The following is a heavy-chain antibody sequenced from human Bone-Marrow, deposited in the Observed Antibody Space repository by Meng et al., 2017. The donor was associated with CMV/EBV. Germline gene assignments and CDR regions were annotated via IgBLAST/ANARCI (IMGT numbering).Heavy chain of an antibody. J-gene: IGHJ6*02. CDR2: IRYDGSYK. CDR1: GFTFSNYG. V-gene: IGHV3-30*02. D-gene: IGHD4/OR15-4a*01. CDR3: AKAVLGRRYYYYGMDV. Sequence: GGSLRLSCAASGFTFSNYGMHWVRQAPGKGLEWVSFIRYDGSYKYYAGSVKGRFTISRDNAKNSLYLQMNSLRAEDTAVYYCAKAVLGRRYYYYGMDVWGQGATVTVSS.